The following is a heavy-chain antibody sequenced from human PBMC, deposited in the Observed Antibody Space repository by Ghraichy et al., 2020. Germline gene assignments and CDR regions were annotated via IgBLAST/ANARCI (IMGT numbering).Heavy chain of an antibody. CDR3: ARDGPQQLYFQH. Sequence: GGSLRLSCAASGFTFSSYGMHWVRQAPGKGLEWVAVIWYDGSNKYYADSVKGRFTISRDNSKNTLYLQMNSLRAEDTAVYYCARDGPQQLYFQHWGQGTLVTVSS. V-gene: IGHV3-33*01. CDR2: IWYDGSNK. CDR1: GFTFSSYG. J-gene: IGHJ1*01. D-gene: IGHD6-13*01.